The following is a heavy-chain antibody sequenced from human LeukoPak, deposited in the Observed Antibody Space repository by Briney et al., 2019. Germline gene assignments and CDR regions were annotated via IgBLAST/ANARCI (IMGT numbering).Heavy chain of an antibody. CDR1: GFTFSSYA. CDR2: ISYDGSNK. CDR3: ARDWGYCSSTSCYNPGY. V-gene: IGHV3-30-3*01. D-gene: IGHD2-2*02. Sequence: GGSLRLSCAASGFTFSSYAMHWVRQAPGKGLEWVAVISYDGSNKYYADSVKGRFTISRDNSKNTLYLQMNSLRAEDTAVYYCARDWGYCSSTSCYNPGYWGQGTLVTVSS. J-gene: IGHJ4*02.